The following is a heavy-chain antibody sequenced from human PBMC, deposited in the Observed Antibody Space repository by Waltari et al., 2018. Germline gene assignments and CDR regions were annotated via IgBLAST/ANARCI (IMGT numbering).Heavy chain of an antibody. CDR2: IRSKANSYAT. Sequence: EVQLVESGGGLVQPGGSLRLSCAASGFTFSGSAMHWVRQASGNGLEWVGRIRSKANSYATAYAASVKGRFTISRDDSKNTAYLQMNSLKTEDTAVYYCTRPGETGKHDYWGQGTLVTVSS. J-gene: IGHJ4*02. D-gene: IGHD3-10*01. CDR3: TRPGETGKHDY. V-gene: IGHV3-73*01. CDR1: GFTFSGSA.